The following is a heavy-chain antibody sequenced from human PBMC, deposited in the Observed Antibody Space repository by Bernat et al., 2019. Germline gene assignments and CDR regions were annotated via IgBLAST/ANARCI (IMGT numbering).Heavy chain of an antibody. CDR1: GGSFSGYY. Sequence: QVQLQQWGAGLLKPSETLSLTCAVYGGSFSGYYWSWIRQPPGKGLEWIGEINHSGSTNYNPSLKSRVTISVDTPKNQFSLKLGSVTAADTAVYYCARGHRGGYCSSTSCYTRYNWFDPWGQGTLVTVSS. CDR2: INHSGST. D-gene: IGHD2-2*02. CDR3: ARGHRGGYCSSTSCYTRYNWFDP. J-gene: IGHJ5*02. V-gene: IGHV4-34*01.